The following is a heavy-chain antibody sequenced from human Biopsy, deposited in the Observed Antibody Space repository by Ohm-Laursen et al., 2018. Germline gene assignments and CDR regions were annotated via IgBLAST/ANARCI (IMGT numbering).Heavy chain of an antibody. CDR3: ARLYRLDDYWNDDPPDAFDV. V-gene: IGHV4-59*01. J-gene: IGHJ3*01. CDR1: GDSISSYY. Sequence: SETLSLTCTVSGDSISSYYWSWIRQPPGKGLQWIGYVYYTGSTDYNPSLQSRVTISVDTSKNHFSLRLRSVTAADTAVFFCARLYRLDDYWNDDPPDAFDVWGQGTRVTVSS. D-gene: IGHD3-3*01. CDR2: VYYTGST.